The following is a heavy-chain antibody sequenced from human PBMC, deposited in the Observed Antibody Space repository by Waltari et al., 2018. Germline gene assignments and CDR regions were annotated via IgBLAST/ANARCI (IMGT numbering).Heavy chain of an antibody. CDR3: ARDFYDFWSGYWFDP. CDR2: IYTSGST. CDR1: GGSISSYY. J-gene: IGHJ5*02. V-gene: IGHV4-4*07. Sequence: QVQLQESGPGLVKPSETLSLTCTVSGGSISSYYWSWIRQPAGKGLEWIGRIYTSGSTNYNPSLKSRVTMSVDTSKNQFSLKLSSVTAADTAVYYCARDFYDFWSGYWFDPWGQGTLVTVSS. D-gene: IGHD3-3*01.